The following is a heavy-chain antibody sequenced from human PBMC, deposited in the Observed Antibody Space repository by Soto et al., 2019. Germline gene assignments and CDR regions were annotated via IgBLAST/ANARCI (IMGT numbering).Heavy chain of an antibody. D-gene: IGHD3-10*01. Sequence: LRLSCAASGFSFSTYAMNWVRQAPGKGLEWVSVISDSGGDTKFADSVKSRFTMSRDNSKNMLYLQMTSLRAEDTAIYYCAKGLRGGYPGSRIFEYWGQGTPVTVSS. CDR2: ISDSGGDT. CDR3: AKGLRGGYPGSRIFEY. V-gene: IGHV3-23*01. CDR1: GFSFSTYA. J-gene: IGHJ4*02.